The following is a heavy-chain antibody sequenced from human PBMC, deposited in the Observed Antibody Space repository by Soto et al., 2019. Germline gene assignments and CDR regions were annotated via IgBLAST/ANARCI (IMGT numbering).Heavy chain of an antibody. CDR2: IYYSGST. Sequence: PSETLSLTCTVSGGSISSYYWSWIRQPPGKGLEWIGYIYYSGSTNYNPSLKSRVTISVDTSKNQFSLKLSSVTAADTAVYYCASSGAFGPYNWFDPWGQGTLVTVSS. J-gene: IGHJ5*02. D-gene: IGHD3-10*01. V-gene: IGHV4-59*01. CDR1: GGSISSYY. CDR3: ASSGAFGPYNWFDP.